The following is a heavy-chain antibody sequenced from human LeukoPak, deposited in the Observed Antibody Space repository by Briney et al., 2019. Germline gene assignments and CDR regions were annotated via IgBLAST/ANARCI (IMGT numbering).Heavy chain of an antibody. J-gene: IGHJ2*01. CDR3: ARRYRQDGHNAYWYLDL. Sequence: SETLSLTCTVSGGPISIFYWSWVRQTPGKGLEYLGDVYYTGSANYNPSLKSRVTISVDTPKNQFSLNLRSVTAADTAVYYCARRYRQDGHNAYWYLDLWGRGTLVTVSS. CDR2: VYYTGSA. D-gene: IGHD5-24*01. V-gene: IGHV4-59*08. CDR1: GGPISIFY.